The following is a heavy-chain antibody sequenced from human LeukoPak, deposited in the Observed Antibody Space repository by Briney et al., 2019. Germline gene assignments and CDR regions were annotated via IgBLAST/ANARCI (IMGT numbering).Heavy chain of an antibody. J-gene: IGHJ4*02. Sequence: GGSLRLSCAASGLTLSTYWIHWVRQPPGKGLVWVSRINSDGNSFADSVKGRFTISRDNAKNAVYLQMNSLRAEDTAVYFCARGYTFGTLDYWGQGALVTVSS. CDR3: ARGYTFGTLDY. D-gene: IGHD3-16*01. CDR1: GLTLSTYW. V-gene: IGHV3-74*01. CDR2: INSDGN.